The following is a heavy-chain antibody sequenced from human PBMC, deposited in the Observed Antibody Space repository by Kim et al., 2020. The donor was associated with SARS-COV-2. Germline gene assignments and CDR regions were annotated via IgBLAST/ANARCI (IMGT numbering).Heavy chain of an antibody. D-gene: IGHD2-15*01. Sequence: KGRFTISRDNAKNSLYLQMNSLRAEDTAVYYCAREMPIVVVVAAIGAFDIWGQGTMVTVSS. V-gene: IGHV3-11*01. J-gene: IGHJ3*02. CDR3: AREMPIVVVVAAIGAFDI.